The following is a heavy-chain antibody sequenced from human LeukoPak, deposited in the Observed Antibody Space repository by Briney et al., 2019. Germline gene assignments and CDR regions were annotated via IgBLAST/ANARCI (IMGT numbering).Heavy chain of an antibody. V-gene: IGHV1-69*02. CDR3: ARAPLCCSGGSCYGHYFDY. D-gene: IGHD2-15*01. Sequence: ASVKVSCKASGGTFSSYTISWVRQAPGQGLEWMGRIIPILGIANYAQKFQGRVTITADKSTSTAYMELSSLRSEDTAVYYCARAPLCCSGGSCYGHYFDYWGQGTLVTVSS. CDR1: GGTFSSYT. J-gene: IGHJ4*02. CDR2: IIPILGIA.